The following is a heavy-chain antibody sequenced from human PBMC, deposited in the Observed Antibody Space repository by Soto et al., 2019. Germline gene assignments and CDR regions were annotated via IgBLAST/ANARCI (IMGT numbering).Heavy chain of an antibody. CDR3: ARRGDIVALMGLYYYGMDV. V-gene: IGHV1-18*01. Sequence: QVQLVQSGAEVKKPGASVKVSCKASGYTFTSYGISWVRQAPGQGLEWMGWISAYNGNTTYAQKLQGRVTMTTDTSTSTAYMELRSLRSDDTAVYYCARRGDIVALMGLYYYGMDVWGQGTTVTVSS. D-gene: IGHD2-15*01. J-gene: IGHJ6*02. CDR2: ISAYNGNT. CDR1: GYTFTSYG.